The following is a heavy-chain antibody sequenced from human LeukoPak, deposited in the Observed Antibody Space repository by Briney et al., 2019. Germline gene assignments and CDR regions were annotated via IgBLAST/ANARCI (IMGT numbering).Heavy chain of an antibody. J-gene: IGHJ4*02. CDR1: GGSFSGYY. Sequence: LSETLSLPCAVYGGSFSGYYWSWIRQPPGKGLEWIGEINHSGSTNYNLSLKSRVTISVDTSKNHFSLKLSSVTAADTAVYYCARGPLSTRPNRNYLDYWGQGTLVTVSS. V-gene: IGHV4-34*01. CDR3: ARGPLSTRPNRNYLDY. D-gene: IGHD2-2*01. CDR2: INHSGST.